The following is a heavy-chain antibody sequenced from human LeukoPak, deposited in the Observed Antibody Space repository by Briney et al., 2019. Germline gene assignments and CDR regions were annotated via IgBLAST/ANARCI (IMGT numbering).Heavy chain of an antibody. CDR2: ISSSSYI. J-gene: IGHJ4*02. D-gene: IGHD3-3*01. V-gene: IGHV3-21*01. CDR3: ARRSTIFGVVKIKYYFDY. CDR1: GFTFSSYS. Sequence: GGSLRLSCAASGFTFSSYSMNWVRQAPGKGLEWVSSISSSSYIYYADSVKGRFTISRDNAKNSLYLQMNSLRAEDTAVYYCARRSTIFGVVKIKYYFDYWGQGTLVTVSS.